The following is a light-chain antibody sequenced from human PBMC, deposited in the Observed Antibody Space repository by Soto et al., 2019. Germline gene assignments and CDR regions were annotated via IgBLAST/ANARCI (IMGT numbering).Light chain of an antibody. CDR1: QSVSLS. Sequence: ELVLTQSPATLSVSLGHSATLCGRASQSVSLSLAWYQMRPGQPPRLLIYAASSRATGIPDRFSGSGSGTDFALTISRLEPEDFAVYYCQQYSSSPRTFGQGTKVDI. CDR2: AAS. V-gene: IGKV3-20*01. CDR3: QQYSSSPRT. J-gene: IGKJ1*01.